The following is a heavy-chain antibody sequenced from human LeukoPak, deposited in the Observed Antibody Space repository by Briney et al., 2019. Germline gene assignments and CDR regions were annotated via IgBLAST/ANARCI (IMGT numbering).Heavy chain of an antibody. CDR1: GFTFSSNW. J-gene: IGHJ3*02. D-gene: IGHD1-26*01. CDR2: IKQDGSEK. V-gene: IGHV3-7*01. CDR3: ARGGSSFRIVGAETTGFAFDI. Sequence: GGSLRLSCAASGFTFSSNWMSWVRQAPGKGLEWVANIKQDGSEKYYVDSVKGRFTISRDNAKNLVYLQMNSLRAEDTAVYYCARGGSSFRIVGAETTGFAFDIWGRGTLVTVSP.